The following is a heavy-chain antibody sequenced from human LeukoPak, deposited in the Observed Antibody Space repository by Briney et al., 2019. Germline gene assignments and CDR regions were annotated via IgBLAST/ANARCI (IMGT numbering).Heavy chain of an antibody. CDR3: ARGVYIAAAQYGY. J-gene: IGHJ4*02. CDR2: LYSSGST. V-gene: IGHV4-4*08. D-gene: IGHD6-13*01. Sequence: SETLSLTCTVSGGSMNSYYWSWIRQSPGKGLGWLGYLYSSGSTESNPSLQGRVSISEDTSKNQVSLRLISVTAADTAVYYCARGVYIAAAQYGYWGQGTLVTVSS. CDR1: GGSMNSYY.